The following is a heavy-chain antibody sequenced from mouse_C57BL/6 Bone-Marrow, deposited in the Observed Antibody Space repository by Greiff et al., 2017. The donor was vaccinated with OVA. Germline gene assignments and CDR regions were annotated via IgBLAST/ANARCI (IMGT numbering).Heavy chain of an antibody. CDR3: ARSPYYGSSYWFAY. CDR2: IDPSDSET. J-gene: IGHJ3*01. Sequence: QVQPQQSGAELVRPGSSVKLFCKASGYTFTSYWMHWVKQRPIQGLEWIGNIDPSDSETHYNQKFKDKATLTVDKSSSTAYMQLSSLTSEDSAVYYCARSPYYGSSYWFAYWGQGTLVTVSA. CDR1: GYTFTSYW. D-gene: IGHD1-1*01. V-gene: IGHV1-52*01.